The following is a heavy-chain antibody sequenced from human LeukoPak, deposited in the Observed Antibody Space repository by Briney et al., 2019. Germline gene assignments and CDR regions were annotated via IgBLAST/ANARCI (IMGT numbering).Heavy chain of an antibody. V-gene: IGHV3-30-3*01. Sequence: GGSLRLSCAASGFTFSSYAMHWVRQAPGKGLEWVAVISYDGSNKYYADSVKGRFTISRDNSKNTLYLQMNSLRAEDTAVYYCARGSLSKWGLLGSICLDYWGQGTLVTVSS. CDR1: GFTFSSYA. J-gene: IGHJ4*02. CDR3: ARGSLSKWGLLGSICLDY. D-gene: IGHD1-26*01. CDR2: ISYDGSNK.